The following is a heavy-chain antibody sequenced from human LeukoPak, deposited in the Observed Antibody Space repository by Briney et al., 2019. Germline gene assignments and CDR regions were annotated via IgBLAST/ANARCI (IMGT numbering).Heavy chain of an antibody. CDR3: ARDASALY. CDR2: IKPDGSEK. Sequence: GSLRLSCAASGLIFSKYWMTWVRQGPGKGLEWVASIKPDGSEKYYLDSVKGRFTISRDNARDSLYLQMNSLRDDDTSVYFCARDASALYWGRGTLVTVSS. CDR1: GLIFSKYW. D-gene: IGHD6-19*01. V-gene: IGHV3-7*01. J-gene: IGHJ4*02.